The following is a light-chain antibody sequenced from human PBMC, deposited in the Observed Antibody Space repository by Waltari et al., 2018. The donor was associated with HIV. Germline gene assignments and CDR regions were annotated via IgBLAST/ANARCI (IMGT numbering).Light chain of an antibody. CDR2: DYT. J-gene: IGLJ2*01. V-gene: IGLV3-21*02. Sequence: DVLTQSPSVSGAPGQSPKLYCWGHNNEPKGVQRNQQKPGQAPVLVIYDYTDRPAGIPGRFSGSSSGNTATLTVSMVEAGDEADYYCQLWDTSSDHPAFFGGGTKLTV. CDR1: NNEPKG. CDR3: QLWDTSSDHPAF.